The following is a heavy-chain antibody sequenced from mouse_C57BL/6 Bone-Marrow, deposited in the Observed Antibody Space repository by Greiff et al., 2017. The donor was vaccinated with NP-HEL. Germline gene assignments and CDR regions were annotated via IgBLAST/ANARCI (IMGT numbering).Heavy chain of an antibody. CDR2: IRNKANNHAT. CDR3: TRGITTVYFDY. D-gene: IGHD1-1*01. CDR1: GFTFSDAW. Sequence: EVQLVESGGGLVQPGGSMKLSCAASGFTFSDAWMDWVRQSPEKGLEWVAEIRNKANNHATYYAESVKGRFTISRDDSKSSVFLQMNSLRAEDTGIYYCTRGITTVYFDYWGQGTTLTVSS. J-gene: IGHJ2*01. V-gene: IGHV6-6*01.